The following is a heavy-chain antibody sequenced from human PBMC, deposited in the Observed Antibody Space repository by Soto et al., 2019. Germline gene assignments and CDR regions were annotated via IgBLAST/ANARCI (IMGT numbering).Heavy chain of an antibody. J-gene: IGHJ4*02. CDR3: AKDRVNYYGSGATLWD. Sequence: EVQLLESGGGLVQPGGSLRLSCAASGFTFSSYAMSWVRQAPGKGLEWVSAISGSGGSTYYADSVKGRFTISSDNSKNTLYLQMNSLRAEDTAVYYCAKDRVNYYGSGATLWDWGQGTLVTVSS. V-gene: IGHV3-23*01. CDR2: ISGSGGST. CDR1: GFTFSSYA. D-gene: IGHD3-10*01.